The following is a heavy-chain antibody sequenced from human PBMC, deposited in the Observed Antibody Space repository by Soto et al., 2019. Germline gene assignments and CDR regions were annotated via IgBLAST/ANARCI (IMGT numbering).Heavy chain of an antibody. CDR1: GFTFSSYG. CDR3: ARERDDYSNYYYGMDV. Sequence: GGSLRLSCAASGFTFSSYGMHWVRQAPGKGLEWVAVLWYDGSNKYYADSVKGRFTISRDNSKNTLYLQMNSLRAEDTAVYYCARERDDYSNYYYGMDVWGQGTTVTVSS. V-gene: IGHV3-33*01. J-gene: IGHJ6*02. CDR2: LWYDGSNK. D-gene: IGHD4-4*01.